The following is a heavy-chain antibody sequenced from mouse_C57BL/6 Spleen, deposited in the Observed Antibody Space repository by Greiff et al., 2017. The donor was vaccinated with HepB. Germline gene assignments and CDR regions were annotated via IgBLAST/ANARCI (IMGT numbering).Heavy chain of an antibody. V-gene: IGHV2-2*01. Sequence: VKLQESGPGLVQPSQSLSITCTVSGFSLTSYGVHWVRQSPGKGLEWLGVIWSGGSTDYNAAFISRLSISKDNSKSQVFFKMNSLQADDTAIYYCARKKGGSSYGYFDVWGTGTTVTVSS. CDR2: IWSGGST. CDR3: ARKKGGSSYGYFDV. CDR1: GFSLTSYG. J-gene: IGHJ1*03. D-gene: IGHD1-1*01.